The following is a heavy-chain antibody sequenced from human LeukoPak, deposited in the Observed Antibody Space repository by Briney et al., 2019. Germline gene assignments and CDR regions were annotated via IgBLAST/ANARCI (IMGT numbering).Heavy chain of an antibody. CDR2: IWYDGSNK. D-gene: IGHD3-22*01. Sequence: GGSLRLSCAASGFTFSSYGMHWVRQAPGKGLEWVAVIWYDGSNKYYADSVKGRFTISRDNSKNTLYLQMNSLRAEDTAVYYCAKDSGDSSGYYDHWGQGTLVTVSS. CDR3: AKDSGDSSGYYDH. CDR1: GFTFSSYG. J-gene: IGHJ4*02. V-gene: IGHV3-33*06.